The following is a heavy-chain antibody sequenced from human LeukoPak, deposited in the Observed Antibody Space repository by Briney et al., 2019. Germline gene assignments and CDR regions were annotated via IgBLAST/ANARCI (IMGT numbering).Heavy chain of an antibody. J-gene: IGHJ4*02. CDR3: ARDPGYSGYVGFDY. D-gene: IGHD5-12*01. CDR1: GYTFTSYG. CDR2: ISAYNGNT. V-gene: IGHV1-18*01. Sequence: ASVKVSCEASGYTFTSYGISWVRQAPGQGLEWMGWISAYNGNTNYAQKLQGRVTMTTDTSTSTAYMELRSLRSDDTAVYYCARDPGYSGYVGFDYWGQGTLVTVSS.